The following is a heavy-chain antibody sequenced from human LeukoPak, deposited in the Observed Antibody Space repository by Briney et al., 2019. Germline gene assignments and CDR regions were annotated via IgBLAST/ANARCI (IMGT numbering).Heavy chain of an antibody. CDR2: ISSSSSYI. CDR1: GFTFSSYS. V-gene: IGHV3-21*01. D-gene: IGHD4-17*01. Sequence: GGSLRLSCAASGFTFSSYSMNWVRQAPGKGLEWVSSISSSSSYIYYADSVKGRFTISRDNAKNSLYLQMNSLRAEDTAVYYCARGPIGDYAWYFDLWGRGTLVTVSS. CDR3: ARGPIGDYAWYFDL. J-gene: IGHJ2*01.